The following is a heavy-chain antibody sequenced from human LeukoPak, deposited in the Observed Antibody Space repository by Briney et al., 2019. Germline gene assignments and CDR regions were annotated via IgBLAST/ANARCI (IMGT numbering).Heavy chain of an antibody. J-gene: IGHJ4*02. D-gene: IGHD7-27*01. CDR3: ARGPPNWGYDY. CDR2: MSPDSGDT. V-gene: IGHV1-8*02. CDR1: GYTFTNYG. Sequence: ASVKVSCKASGYTFTNYGISWVRQATGQRPEWMGWMSPDSGDTGYAQKFQDRVTVTRNTSISTAYMELSSLRSDDSAVYYCARGPPNWGYDYWGPGTLVTVSS.